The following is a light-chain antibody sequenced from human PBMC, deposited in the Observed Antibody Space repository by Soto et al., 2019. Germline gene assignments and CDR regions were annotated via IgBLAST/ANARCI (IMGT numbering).Light chain of an antibody. V-gene: IGLV2-8*01. CDR1: SSDVGGYNY. J-gene: IGLJ1*01. CDR3: SSYAGSNNFV. CDR2: EVS. Sequence: QSALTQPPSASGSPGQSVTISCTGTSSDVGGYNYVSWYQQHPGKAPKLMIYEVSERPSGVPDRFSGSKSSNPASLTVSGLQAEDEADYYCSSYAGSNNFVFGTGTKVTVL.